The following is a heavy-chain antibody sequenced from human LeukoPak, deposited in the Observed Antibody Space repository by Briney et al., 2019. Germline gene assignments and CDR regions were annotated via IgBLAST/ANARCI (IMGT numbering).Heavy chain of an antibody. D-gene: IGHD5-12*01. CDR1: GFTFSNAW. Sequence: GGSLRLSCAASGFTFSNAWMSWVRQAPGKGLEWVGRIKSKTDGGTTDYAAPVKGRFTISRDDSKNTLYLQMNSLKTEDTAVYYCTTDSGYDSGAFDIWGQGTMVTVSS. CDR3: TTDSGYDSGAFDI. CDR2: IKSKTDGGTT. V-gene: IGHV3-15*01. J-gene: IGHJ3*02.